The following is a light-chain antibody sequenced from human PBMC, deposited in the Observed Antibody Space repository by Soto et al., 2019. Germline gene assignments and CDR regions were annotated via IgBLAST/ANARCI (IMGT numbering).Light chain of an antibody. V-gene: IGKV1-5*03. CDR2: KAS. Sequence: DIQMTQSPSTLSGSVVDIVNINCLASQTISSWLAWYQQKPGKAPKLLIYKASTLKSGVPSRFSGSGSGTEFTLTISSLQPDDFATYYCQHYNSYSEACGQGTKGDIK. J-gene: IGKJ1*01. CDR1: QTISSW. CDR3: QHYNSYSEA.